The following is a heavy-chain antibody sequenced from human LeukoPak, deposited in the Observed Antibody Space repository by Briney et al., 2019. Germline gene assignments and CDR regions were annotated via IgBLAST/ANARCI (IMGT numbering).Heavy chain of an antibody. CDR3: ARLTSSWYQDWYFDL. CDR1: GGSISSSSYY. Sequence: PSETLSLTCTVSGGSISSSSYYWGWIRQPPGKGLEWIGRIYTSGSTKYNPSLKSRVTMSLDTSKKQFSLKLSSVTATDTAVYYCARLTSSWYQDWYFDLWGRGTLVTVSS. D-gene: IGHD6-13*01. CDR2: IYTSGST. V-gene: IGHV4-39*07. J-gene: IGHJ2*01.